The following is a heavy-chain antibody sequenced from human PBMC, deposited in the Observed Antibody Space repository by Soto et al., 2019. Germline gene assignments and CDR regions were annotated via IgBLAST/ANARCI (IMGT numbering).Heavy chain of an antibody. CDR1: GYTFTTYG. Sequence: QVQLVQSGAEVKKPGASVKVSCEASGYTFTTYGINWVRQAPGQGLEWMGWISAYNGNTNYAQKLQGRVTMTTDTSTSTAYMELRSLRSDDTAVYYCARVWVGTTFAYYYGMDVWGQGTTVTVSS. CDR3: ARVWVGTTFAYYYGMDV. CDR2: ISAYNGNT. J-gene: IGHJ6*02. V-gene: IGHV1-18*01. D-gene: IGHD1-1*01.